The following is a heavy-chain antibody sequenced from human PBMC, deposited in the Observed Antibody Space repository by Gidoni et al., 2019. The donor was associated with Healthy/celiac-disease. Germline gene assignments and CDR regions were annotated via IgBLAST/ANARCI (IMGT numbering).Heavy chain of an antibody. J-gene: IGHJ6*02. CDR3: AKGGCSGGSCYPSYYYYGMDV. D-gene: IGHD2-15*01. Sequence: EVQLLESGGGLVHPGGSLRLSCAASGFTFSSYALSCVRQAPGKGLAWVSAIRGSGGSKYYADAVKGRFTISRDNSKNTLYLQMNSLRAEDTAVYYCAKGGCSGGSCYPSYYYYGMDVWGQGTTVTVSS. CDR2: IRGSGGSK. CDR1: GFTFSSYA. V-gene: IGHV3-23*01.